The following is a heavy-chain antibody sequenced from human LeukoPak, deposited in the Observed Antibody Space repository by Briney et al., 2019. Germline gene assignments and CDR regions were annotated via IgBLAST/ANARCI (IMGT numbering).Heavy chain of an antibody. CDR1: GFTFSNAW. CDR2: IKSKTNGGTT. CDR3: AKWTDIVALYYMDV. V-gene: IGHV3-15*01. D-gene: IGHD5-12*01. J-gene: IGHJ6*03. Sequence: PGGSLRLSCAASGFTFSNAWMSWVRQAPGKGLEWVGRIKSKTNGGTTDYAAPVKGRFTISRDNSKNTRYLQMNSLRAEDTAVYYCAKWTDIVALYYMDVWGKGTTVTISS.